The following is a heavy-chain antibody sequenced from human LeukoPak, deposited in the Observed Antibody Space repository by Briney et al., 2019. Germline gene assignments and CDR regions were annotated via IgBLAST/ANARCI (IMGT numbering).Heavy chain of an antibody. CDR1: GFTFSSYA. Sequence: GGSLRLSCAASGFTFSSYAMSWVRQAPGKVLEWVSFIYSAGSIYYSDSVKGRFTISIDNSKNTLYLQMNSLRAEDTAVYYCARRAGAYTHPYDYWGQGTLVTVSS. V-gene: IGHV3-53*01. CDR2: IYSAGSI. CDR3: ARRAGAYTHPYDY. D-gene: IGHD3-16*01. J-gene: IGHJ4*02.